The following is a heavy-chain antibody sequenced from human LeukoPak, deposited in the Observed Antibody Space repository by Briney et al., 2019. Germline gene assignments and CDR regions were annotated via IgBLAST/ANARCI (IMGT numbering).Heavy chain of an antibody. CDR2: IYYSGST. J-gene: IGHJ6*03. D-gene: IGHD3-10*01. Sequence: GSLRLSCAASGFIFRNYGMSWIRQPPGKGLEWIGYIYYSGSTNYNPSLKSRVTISVDTSKNQFSLKLSSVTAADTAVYYCARGRYYYGSGSYYGHYYYYMDVWGKGTTVTVSS. CDR1: GFIFRNYG. CDR3: ARGRYYYGSGSYYGHYYYYMDV. V-gene: IGHV4-59*12.